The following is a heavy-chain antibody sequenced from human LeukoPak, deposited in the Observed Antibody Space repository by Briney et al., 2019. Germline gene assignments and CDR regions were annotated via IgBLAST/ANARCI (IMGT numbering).Heavy chain of an antibody. V-gene: IGHV1-69*05. CDR2: IIPIFGTA. CDR1: GGTFISYA. D-gene: IGHD1-14*01. CDR3: ARAVVTTDAFDI. J-gene: IGHJ3*02. Sequence: GASVKVSCKASGGTFISYAISWVRQAPGQGLEWMGGIIPIFGTANYAQKFQGRVTITTDESTSTAYMELSSLRSEDTAVYYCARAVVTTDAFDIWGQGTMVTVSS.